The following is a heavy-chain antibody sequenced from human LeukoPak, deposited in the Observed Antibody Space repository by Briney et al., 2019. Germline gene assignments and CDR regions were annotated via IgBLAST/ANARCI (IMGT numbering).Heavy chain of an antibody. CDR3: ARDSGYSYGYGRYFDY. Sequence: GGSLRLSCAASGFTFSSYEMNWVRQAPAKGLEWVSYISSSDSTIYYADSVKGRFTISRDNAKKSLYLQMNSLRAEDTAVYYCARDSGYSYGYGRYFDYWGQGTLVTVSS. V-gene: IGHV3-48*03. CDR2: ISSSDSTI. J-gene: IGHJ4*02. D-gene: IGHD5-18*01. CDR1: GFTFSSYE.